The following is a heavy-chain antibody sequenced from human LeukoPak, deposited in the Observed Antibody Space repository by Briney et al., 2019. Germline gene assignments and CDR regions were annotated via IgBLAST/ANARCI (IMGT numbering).Heavy chain of an antibody. CDR2: VHLDGRT. CDR1: GGSVINTNW. CDR3: AREGGFYRPLDY. Sequence: SETLSLTCGVSGGSVINTNWWTWVRQPPGKGLEWIGEVHLDGRTNYNPSLESRLSMSVDVSENQVSLKLTSVTAADTAVYYCAREGGFYRPLDYSGQGTLVTVSS. J-gene: IGHJ4*02. V-gene: IGHV4-4*02. D-gene: IGHD3-3*01.